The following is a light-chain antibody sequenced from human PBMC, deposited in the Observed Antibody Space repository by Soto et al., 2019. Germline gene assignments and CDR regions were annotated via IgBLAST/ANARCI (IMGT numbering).Light chain of an antibody. J-gene: IGLJ1*01. V-gene: IGLV4-69*01. Sequence: QPVLTQSPSASASLGASVKLTCTLSSGHSSYAIAWHQQQPEKGPRYLMKLNSDGSHSKGDGIPDRFSGSSSGAERYLTTSSLQSEDEADYYCQTWGTGILVFGTGTKVTVL. CDR3: QTWGTGILV. CDR1: SGHSSYA. CDR2: LNSDGSH.